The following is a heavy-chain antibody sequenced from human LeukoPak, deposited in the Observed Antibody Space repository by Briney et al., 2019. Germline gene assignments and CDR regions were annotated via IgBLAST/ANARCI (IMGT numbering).Heavy chain of an antibody. D-gene: IGHD3-3*01. J-gene: IGHJ6*03. V-gene: IGHV3-48*04. CDR3: ARDPRVLEWLYYMDV. Sequence: GGSLRLSCAASGFTFSSYAMSWVRQAPGKGLEWVSYISSSGSTIYYADSVKGRFTISRDNAKNSLYLQMNSLRAEDTAVYYCARDPRVLEWLYYMDVWGKGTTVTVSS. CDR1: GFTFSSYA. CDR2: ISSSGSTI.